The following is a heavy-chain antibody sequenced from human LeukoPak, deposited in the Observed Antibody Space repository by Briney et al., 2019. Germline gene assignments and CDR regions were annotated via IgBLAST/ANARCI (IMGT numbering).Heavy chain of an antibody. CDR1: GSTFSTYP. D-gene: IGHD6-19*01. V-gene: IGHV3-23*01. J-gene: IGHJ4*02. CDR2: ISGNSVTI. CDR3: AKGTYSSGWYLGLFDY. Sequence: PGGSLRLSCTASGSTFSTYPMTWVRQAPGQGLEWVSAISGNSVTIYYADSVKGRFTISRDNSKNTLYLQMNSLRAEDTAVYYCAKGTYSSGWYLGLFDYWGQGTLVTVSS.